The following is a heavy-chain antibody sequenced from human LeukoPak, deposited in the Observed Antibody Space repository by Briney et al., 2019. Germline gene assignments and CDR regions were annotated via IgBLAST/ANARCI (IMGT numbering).Heavy chain of an antibody. D-gene: IGHD3-3*01. Sequence: SETLSLTCAVYGGSFSGYHWSWIRQPPGKGLEWLGEINHNGSTNHNPSLKSRVTISVDTSKNQFSLKLSSVTAADTAVYYCASTRFRYYFDHWGQGTLVTVSS. CDR2: INHNGST. V-gene: IGHV4-34*01. CDR1: GGSFSGYH. J-gene: IGHJ4*02. CDR3: ASTRFRYYFDH.